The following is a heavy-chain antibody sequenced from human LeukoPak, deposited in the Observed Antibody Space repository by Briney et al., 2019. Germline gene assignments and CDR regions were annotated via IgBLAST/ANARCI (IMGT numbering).Heavy chain of an antibody. CDR2: ITSRSSYK. Sequence: GGSLRLSCAASGFTFSTYSMNWVRQAPGKGLEWVSSITSRSSYKYYADSVKGRFTISRDDAKNSLYLQMNSLRVEDTAVYYCARDNPDYSNNWWFDPWGQGTLVTVSS. V-gene: IGHV3-21*01. J-gene: IGHJ5*02. D-gene: IGHD4-11*01. CDR3: ARDNPDYSNNWWFDP. CDR1: GFTFSTYS.